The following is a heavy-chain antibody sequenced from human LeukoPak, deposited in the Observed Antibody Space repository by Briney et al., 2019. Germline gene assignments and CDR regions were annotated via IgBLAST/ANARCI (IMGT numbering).Heavy chain of an antibody. J-gene: IGHJ4*02. D-gene: IGHD2-15*01. CDR2: ISYDGSNK. V-gene: IGHV3-30-3*01. CDR3: ARDRNPPRTYCSGGSCYFYYFDY. Sequence: RSGGSLRLSCAASGFTFSSCAMHWVRQAPGKGLEWVAVISYDGSNKYYADSVKGRFTISRDNSKNTLYLQMNSLRAEDTAVYYCARDRNPPRTYCSGGSCYFYYFDYWGQGTLVTVSS. CDR1: GFTFSSCA.